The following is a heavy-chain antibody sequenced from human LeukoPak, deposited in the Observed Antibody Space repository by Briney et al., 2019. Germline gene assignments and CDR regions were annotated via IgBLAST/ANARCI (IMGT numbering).Heavy chain of an antibody. CDR3: ARALRYCSSTSCYTDDAFDI. CDR2: IYYSGST. V-gene: IGHV4-59*01. J-gene: IGHJ3*02. CDR1: GGSISSYY. D-gene: IGHD2-2*02. Sequence: PSETLSLTCTVSGGSISSYYWSWIRQPPGKGLEWIGYIYYSGSTNYNPSLKSRVTISVDTSKNQFSLKLSSVTAADTAVYYCARALRYCSSTSCYTDDAFDIWGQGTMVTVSS.